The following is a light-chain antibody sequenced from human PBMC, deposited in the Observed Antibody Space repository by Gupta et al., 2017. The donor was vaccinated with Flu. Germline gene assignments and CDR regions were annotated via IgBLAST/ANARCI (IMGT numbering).Light chain of an antibody. V-gene: IGKV2-24*01. CDR1: KSRVHRNVNTY. Sequence: ISCRSSKSRVHRNVNTYLSWLQQRPGQPPRVLIYKVSNRYSAVPDRFSGSGAGTDFTLYISRVESEDVGVYYCMQGTQFPRTFGQGTKVEIK. CDR2: KVS. CDR3: MQGTQFPRT. J-gene: IGKJ1*01.